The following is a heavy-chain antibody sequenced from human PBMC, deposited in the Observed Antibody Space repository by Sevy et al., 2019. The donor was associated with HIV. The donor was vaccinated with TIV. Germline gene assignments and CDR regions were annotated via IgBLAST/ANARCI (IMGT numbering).Heavy chain of an antibody. Sequence: GGSLRLSCEVSGFTFSTYWMTWVRQAPGKGPEWVANIKQDGTETSYVDSVRGRFTISRDNAKKSLYLQLDNLRVEDTAVYYCARALADWGSFHYSLWGQGTLVTVSS. CDR2: IKQDGTET. D-gene: IGHD3-16*02. V-gene: IGHV3-7*01. CDR1: GFTFSTYW. J-gene: IGHJ4*02. CDR3: ARALADWGSFHYSL.